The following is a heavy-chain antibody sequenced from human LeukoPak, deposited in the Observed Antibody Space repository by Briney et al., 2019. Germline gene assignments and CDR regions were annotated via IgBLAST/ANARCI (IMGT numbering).Heavy chain of an antibody. J-gene: IGHJ4*02. D-gene: IGHD5-24*01. V-gene: IGHV4-34*01. Sequence: SETLSLTCAVYGGSFSGSYWTWIRQPPGKGLEWIGEINYSGSTRHNASLKSRVDMSVVTSRNEFSLKLSSVTAADTAVYYCAREARGYNSGLFDYWGQGTLVTVSS. CDR1: GGSFSGSY. CDR2: INYSGST. CDR3: AREARGYNSGLFDY.